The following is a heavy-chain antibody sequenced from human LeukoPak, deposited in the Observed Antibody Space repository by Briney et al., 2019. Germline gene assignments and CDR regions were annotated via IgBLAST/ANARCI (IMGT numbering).Heavy chain of an antibody. CDR3: ARESNGGYGFDY. CDR2: ISAQNGNT. J-gene: IGHJ4*02. Sequence: ASVKVSCKASGYTVTSYHMHWVRQAPGQGPEWMGWISAQNGNTNYMQQFLGRVTMTRDTSASTAYMELRSLKSDDTAVYYCARESNGGYGFDYWGQGTPVTVAS. V-gene: IGHV1-18*04. D-gene: IGHD5-12*01. CDR1: GYTVTSYH.